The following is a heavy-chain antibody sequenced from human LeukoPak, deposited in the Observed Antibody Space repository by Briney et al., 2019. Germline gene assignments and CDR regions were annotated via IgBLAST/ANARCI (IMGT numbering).Heavy chain of an antibody. Sequence: SETLSLTCTVSGGSISSYYWSWIRQPPGKGLEWIGYIYYSGSTKYNPSLKSRVTISVDTSKNQFSLKLISVNAEDTAVYYCARHQVVAHYNYGMDVWGQGTTVTVPS. J-gene: IGHJ6*02. CDR2: IYYSGST. D-gene: IGHD2-2*01. CDR1: GGSISSYY. V-gene: IGHV4-59*08. CDR3: ARHQVVAHYNYGMDV.